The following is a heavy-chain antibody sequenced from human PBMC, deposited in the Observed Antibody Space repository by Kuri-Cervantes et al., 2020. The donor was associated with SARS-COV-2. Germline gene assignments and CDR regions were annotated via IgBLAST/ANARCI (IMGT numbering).Heavy chain of an antibody. CDR1: GFTFSSYA. J-gene: IGHJ4*02. D-gene: IGHD6-19*01. CDR2: ISYDGSNK. V-gene: IGHV3-30-3*01. Sequence: GSLRLSCAASGFTFSSYAMHWVRQAPGKGLEWVAVISYDGSNKYYADSVKGRFTISRDNSKNTLYLQMNSLRAEDTAVYYCAKGPGSGWYYFDYWGQGTLVTVSS. CDR3: AKGPGSGWYYFDY.